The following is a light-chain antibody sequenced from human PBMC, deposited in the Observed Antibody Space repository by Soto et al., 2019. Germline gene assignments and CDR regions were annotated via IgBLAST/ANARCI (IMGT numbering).Light chain of an antibody. V-gene: IGLV1-44*01. CDR1: SSNIGSNT. J-gene: IGLJ1*01. CDR3: AAWDDSLNGLYV. CDR2: INN. Sequence: SVLTQPPSASGTPGQRVTISCSGSSSNIGSNTVNWYQQLPGTAPKLLIYINNQRPSGVPDRLSGSKSGTSASLAISGLQSEDEADYYCAAWDDSLNGLYVFGTGTKVTVL.